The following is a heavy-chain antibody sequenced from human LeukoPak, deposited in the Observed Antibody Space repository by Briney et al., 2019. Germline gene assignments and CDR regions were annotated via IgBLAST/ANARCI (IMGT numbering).Heavy chain of an antibody. Sequence: ASVKVSCKASGYTFTGYYMHWVRQAPGQGLEWMGWINPSGGSTTYAQKFQGRVAMTSDTSTSTVYMELSSLRSDDTAVYFCARVPTDSSGWYHLDYWGQGTLVTVSS. D-gene: IGHD6-19*01. CDR2: INPSGGST. CDR1: GYTFTGYY. V-gene: IGHV1-46*01. CDR3: ARVPTDSSGWYHLDY. J-gene: IGHJ4*02.